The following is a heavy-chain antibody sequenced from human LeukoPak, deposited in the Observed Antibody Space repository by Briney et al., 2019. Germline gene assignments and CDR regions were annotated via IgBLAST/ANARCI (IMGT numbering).Heavy chain of an antibody. Sequence: GGSLRLSCAASLFTFSGYSMNWVRQAPGKGLEWVSSISSSSSYIYYADSVKGRFTISRDNAKNSLYLQMNSLRAEDTAVYYCAREVQQWSLDYYYYYMDVWGKGTTVTISS. CDR3: AREVQQWSLDYYYYYMDV. D-gene: IGHD5-18*01. CDR1: LFTFSGYS. CDR2: ISSSSSYI. V-gene: IGHV3-21*01. J-gene: IGHJ6*03.